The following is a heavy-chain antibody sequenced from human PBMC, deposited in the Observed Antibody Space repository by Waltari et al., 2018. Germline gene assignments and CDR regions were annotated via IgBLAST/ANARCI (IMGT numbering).Heavy chain of an antibody. D-gene: IGHD2-2*01. Sequence: QVQLVESGGGVVQPGGSLRLSCAASGFTFSSYGIHWVRQAPGKGLEWVAFIRYDGSNKYYADSVKGRFTISRDNSKNTLYLQMNSLRAEDTAVYYCARGTSCPFDYWGRGTLVTVSS. CDR3: ARGTSCPFDY. V-gene: IGHV3-30*02. J-gene: IGHJ4*02. CDR2: IRYDGSNK. CDR1: GFTFSSYG.